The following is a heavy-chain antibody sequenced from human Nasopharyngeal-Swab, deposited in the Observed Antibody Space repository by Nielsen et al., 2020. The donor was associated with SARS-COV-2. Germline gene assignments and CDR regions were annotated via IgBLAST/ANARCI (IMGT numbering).Heavy chain of an antibody. J-gene: IGHJ6*02. D-gene: IGHD1-26*01. V-gene: IGHV3-23*03. CDR1: GFTFSSYA. Sequence: GEYLKISCAASGFTFSSYAMRWFRQAPGKGLEWVSVLYSGGSITYYADSVKGRFTMFRDNSKNTLYLQTNSLSAEDTAVYYCGKDGTVLGYYYYGMDVWGQGTTVTVSS. CDR2: LYSGGSIT. CDR3: GKDGTVLGYYYYGMDV.